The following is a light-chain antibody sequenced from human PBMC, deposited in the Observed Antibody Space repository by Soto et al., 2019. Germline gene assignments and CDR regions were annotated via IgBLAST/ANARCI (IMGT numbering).Light chain of an antibody. J-gene: IGLJ2*01. CDR2: DVR. CDR1: SSDIGGYSF. V-gene: IGLV2-11*01. Sequence: QSALTQPPSVSGSPGQSVTISCSGTSSDIGGYSFVSWYQQHPGNTPKLIIYDVRNRPSGVPDRFSGSKSGNTASLTISGXXXXXXAXXYCCSYAGTYSVIFGGGTKLTVL. CDR3: CSYAGTYSVI.